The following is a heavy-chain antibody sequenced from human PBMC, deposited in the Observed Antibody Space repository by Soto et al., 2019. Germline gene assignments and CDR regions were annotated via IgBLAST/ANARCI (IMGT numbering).Heavy chain of an antibody. CDR3: AREIVVVPAAIHTDYYYYGMDV. V-gene: IGHV1-69*01. D-gene: IGHD2-2*02. Sequence: QVQLVQSGAEVKKPGSSVKVSCKASGGTFSSYAISWVRQAPGQGLEWMGGIIPIFGTANYAQKFQGRVTITADESTSTAYMELSRLGSEDTAVYYCAREIVVVPAAIHTDYYYYGMDVW. J-gene: IGHJ6*01. CDR1: GGTFSSYA. CDR2: IIPIFGTA.